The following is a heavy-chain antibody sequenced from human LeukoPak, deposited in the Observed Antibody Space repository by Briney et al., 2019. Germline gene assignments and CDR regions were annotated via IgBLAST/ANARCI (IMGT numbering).Heavy chain of an antibody. CDR2: TYYRSRWYN. D-gene: IGHD6-13*01. Sequence: SQTLSLTCAISGDSVSSNSAAWNWIRQSPSRGLEWLRRTYYRSRWYNDYAISVKSRITINPDTSKNQFSLQLNSVTPEDTAVYFCASNIRAAAGTFDYWGQGTLVTVSS. CDR1: GDSVSSNSAA. V-gene: IGHV6-1*01. J-gene: IGHJ4*02. CDR3: ASNIRAAAGTFDY.